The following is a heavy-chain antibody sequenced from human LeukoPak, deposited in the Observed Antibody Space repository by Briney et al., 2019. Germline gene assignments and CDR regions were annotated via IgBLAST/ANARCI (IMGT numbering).Heavy chain of an antibody. CDR2: ISGSGGTT. Sequence: PGGSLRLSCAASGFTFSSSAMSWVRQAPGKGLEWVSAISGSGGTTSYADSVKGRFTISRDNSKNTLYLQMNSLRAEDTAVYYCAKSTHSSSWYSVFDYWGQGTLVIVSS. CDR3: AKSTHSSSWYSVFDY. CDR1: GFTFSSSA. V-gene: IGHV3-23*01. D-gene: IGHD6-13*01. J-gene: IGHJ4*02.